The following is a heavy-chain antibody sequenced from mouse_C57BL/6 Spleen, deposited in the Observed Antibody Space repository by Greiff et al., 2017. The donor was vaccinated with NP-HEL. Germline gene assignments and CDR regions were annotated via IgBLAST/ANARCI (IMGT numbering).Heavy chain of an antibody. V-gene: IGHV1-50*01. Sequence: QVQLQQPGAELAKPGASVKLSCKASGYTFTSYWMQWVKQRPGQGLEWIGEINPSDSYTNYNQKFKGKATLTVDTSSSTAYMQLSSLTAEDSAVYYGARSYDGYPGFAYWGQGTLVTVAA. CDR2: INPSDSYT. D-gene: IGHD2-3*01. J-gene: IGHJ3*01. CDR1: GYTFTSYW. CDR3: ARSYDGYPGFAY.